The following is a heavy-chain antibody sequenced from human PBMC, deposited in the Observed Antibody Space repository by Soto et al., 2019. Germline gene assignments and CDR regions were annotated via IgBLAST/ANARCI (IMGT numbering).Heavy chain of an antibody. V-gene: IGHV3-30*18. CDR3: AKADYSNLWYFDY. CDR2: ISYDGSNK. CDR1: GFTFSSYG. D-gene: IGHD4-4*01. Sequence: QVQLVESGGGVVQPGRSLRLSCAASGFTFSSYGMHWVRQAPGKGLEWVAVISYDGSNKYYADSVKCRFTISRDNSKNTLYLQMNSLRAEDTAVYYCAKADYSNLWYFDYWGQGTLVTVSS. J-gene: IGHJ4*02.